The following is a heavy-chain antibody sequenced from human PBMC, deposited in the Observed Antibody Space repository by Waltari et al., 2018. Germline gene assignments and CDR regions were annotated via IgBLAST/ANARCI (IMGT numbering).Heavy chain of an antibody. CDR1: GYTFTGYY. CDR3: ARAHCSSTSCPYYYYMDV. V-gene: IGHV1-2*06. J-gene: IGHJ6*03. CDR2: INPNSGGT. D-gene: IGHD2-2*01. Sequence: QVQLVQSGAEVKKPGASVKVSCKASGYTFTGYYMHWVRQAPGQGLEWMGRINPNSGGTNYAQKFQGRVTRTRDTSIRTAYRELSRLRSDDTAVYYCARAHCSSTSCPYYYYMDVWGKGTTVTVSS.